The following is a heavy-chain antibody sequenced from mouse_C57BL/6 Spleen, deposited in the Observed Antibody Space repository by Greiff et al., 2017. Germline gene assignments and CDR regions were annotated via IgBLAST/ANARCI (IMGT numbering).Heavy chain of an antibody. CDR2: INPSTGGT. CDR1: GYSSTGYY. CDR3: ARYYSKDAMDY. Sequence: EVQLQESGPELVKPGASVKISCKASGYSSTGYYMNWVKQSPEKSLEWIGEINPSTGGTTYNQKFKAKATLTVDKSSSTAYMQLKSLTSEDSAVYYCARYYSKDAMDYWGQGTSVTVSS. J-gene: IGHJ4*01. D-gene: IGHD2-5*01. V-gene: IGHV1-42*01.